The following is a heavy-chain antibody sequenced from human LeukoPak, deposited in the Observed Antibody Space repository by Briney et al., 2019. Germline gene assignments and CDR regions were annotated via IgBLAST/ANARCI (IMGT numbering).Heavy chain of an antibody. J-gene: IGHJ6*03. V-gene: IGHV1-69*06. D-gene: IGHD3-16*01. CDR2: IIPIFGTP. Sequence: SVNVFCKASGGSFSSYAITWVRQAPGQGLEWMGRIIPIFGTPTYAQKFQGRVTITADMGSSTAYLELTSLTSEDTARYFCAKQGAVRQDYYMDVWGNGTTVTVSS. CDR3: AKQGAVRQDYYMDV. CDR1: GGSFSSYA.